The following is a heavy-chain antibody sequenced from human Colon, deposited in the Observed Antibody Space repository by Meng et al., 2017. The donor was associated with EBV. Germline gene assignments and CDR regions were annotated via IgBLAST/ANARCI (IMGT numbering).Heavy chain of an antibody. CDR3: ARVGAYCGGDCYHPR. Sequence: QVRLQESGPRLVNPSGTLSLTCAVSGGSLSSRNWWSWFRQPPGKGLEWIGEIYHSGSTNYNPSLKSRVTISVDESKNQFSLRLSSVTAADTAVYYCARVGAYCGGDCYHPRWGQGTLVTVSS. CDR2: IYHSGST. J-gene: IGHJ4*02. D-gene: IGHD2-21*02. CDR1: GGSLSSRNW. V-gene: IGHV4-4*02.